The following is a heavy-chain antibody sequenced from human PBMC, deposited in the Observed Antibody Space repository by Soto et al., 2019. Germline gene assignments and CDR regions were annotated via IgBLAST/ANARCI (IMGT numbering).Heavy chain of an antibody. CDR1: GFTFSNAW. CDR2: IKSKTDGGTT. D-gene: IGHD3-22*01. CDR3: TTDPITMIVVHAPGGNWFDP. J-gene: IGHJ5*02. V-gene: IGHV3-15*01. Sequence: EVQLVESGGGLVKPGGSLRLSCAASGFTFSNAWMSWVRQAPGKGLEWVGRIKSKTDGGTTDYAAPVKGRFTISRDDSKNTLYQQMNSLKTEDTAVYYCTTDPITMIVVHAPGGNWFDPWGQGTLVTVSS.